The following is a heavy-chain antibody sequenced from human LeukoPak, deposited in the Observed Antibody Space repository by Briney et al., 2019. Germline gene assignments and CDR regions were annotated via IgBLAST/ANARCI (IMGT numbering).Heavy chain of an antibody. CDR3: AREGCSSTSYTRDCAFDI. J-gene: IGHJ3*02. V-gene: IGHV3-20*04. Sequence: GGSLRLSCAASGFTFDDYGMGWVRQAPGKGLEWVSGINWNGGSTGYADSVKGRFTISRDNAKNSLYLQMNSLRAEDTALYYCAREGCSSTSYTRDCAFDIWGQGTMVTVSS. CDR2: INWNGGST. CDR1: GFTFDDYG. D-gene: IGHD2-2*01.